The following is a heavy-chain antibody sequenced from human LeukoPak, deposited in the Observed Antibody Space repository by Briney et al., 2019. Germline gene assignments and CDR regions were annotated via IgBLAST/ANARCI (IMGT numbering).Heavy chain of an antibody. CDR1: GFTFSSYA. V-gene: IGHV3-30-3*01. CDR2: ISYDGSNK. D-gene: IGHD6-13*01. CDR3: ARPSSSWYA. Sequence: GSLRLSCAASGFTFSSYAMHWVRQAPGKGLEWVAVISYDGSNKYYADSVKGRFTISRDNSKNTLYLQMNSLRAEDTAVYYCARPSSSWYAWGQGTLVTVSS. J-gene: IGHJ5*02.